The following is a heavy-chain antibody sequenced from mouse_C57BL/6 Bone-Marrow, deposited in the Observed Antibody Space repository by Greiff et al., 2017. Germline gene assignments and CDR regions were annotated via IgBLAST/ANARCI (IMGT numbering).Heavy chain of an antibody. CDR1: GYTFTSYW. D-gene: IGHD1-1*01. CDR2: INPSNGGT. V-gene: IGHV1-53*01. CDR3: ARGIYYYGSSPFAY. Sequence: QVHVKQPGTELVKPGASVKLSCKASGYTFTSYWMHWVKQRPGQGLEWIGNINPSNGGTNYNEKFKSKATLTVDKSSSTAYMQLSSLTSEDSAVYYCARGIYYYGSSPFAYWGQGTLVTVSA. J-gene: IGHJ3*01.